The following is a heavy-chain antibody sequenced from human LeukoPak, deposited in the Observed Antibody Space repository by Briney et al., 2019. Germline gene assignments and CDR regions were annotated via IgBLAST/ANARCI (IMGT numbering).Heavy chain of an antibody. D-gene: IGHD1-26*01. CDR2: INDNGGRT. CDR3: VKDVGGSYAFDY. CDR1: GFTFSRYA. J-gene: IGHJ4*02. V-gene: IGHV3-64D*09. Sequence: GGSLRLSCSASGFTFSRYAMHWVRQAPGKGLEYVSGINDNGGRTHYGDSVKGRFSIPRDDSKNTLHLQMSTLRAEDTALYYCVKDVGGSYAFDYWGQGILVTVAS.